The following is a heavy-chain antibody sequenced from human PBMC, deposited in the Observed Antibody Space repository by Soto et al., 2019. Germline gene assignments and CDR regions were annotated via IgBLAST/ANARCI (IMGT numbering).Heavy chain of an antibody. V-gene: IGHV3-30*03. CDR2: ISHDGNSK. Sequence: QEQLVESGGGVVQPGRSLRLSCVASGFTFSTYAMHSVRQAPGGGLEWVAYISHDGNSKYHADSVRGRFTISRDDSKNTLYLQLKSLGAEDTAVYYCTIEMDSFVMWGQGTMVTVSS. CDR1: GFTFSTYA. J-gene: IGHJ3*02. CDR3: TIEMDSFVM.